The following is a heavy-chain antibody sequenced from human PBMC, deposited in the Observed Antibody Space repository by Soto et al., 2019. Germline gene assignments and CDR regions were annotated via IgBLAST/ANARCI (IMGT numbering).Heavy chain of an antibody. Sequence: EVQLLESGGDLKQPGGSLRLSCVASGLTFGSRAMSWVRQAPGEGLQWVSTITDTGGDAKYADSVRGRFVISRDNSKNTLYLQMNSLRAEDTAVYYCAKVMGSMVRGATDYWGQGTLVTVSS. CDR3: AKVMGSMVRGATDY. CDR1: GLTFGSRA. D-gene: IGHD3-10*01. J-gene: IGHJ4*02. CDR2: ITDTGGDA. V-gene: IGHV3-23*01.